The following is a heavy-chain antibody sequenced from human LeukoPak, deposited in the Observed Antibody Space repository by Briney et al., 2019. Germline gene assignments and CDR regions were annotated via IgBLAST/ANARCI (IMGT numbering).Heavy chain of an antibody. CDR3: ARVKLGYSSLNFGY. D-gene: IGHD6-13*01. CDR2: ISSSGSTI. V-gene: IGHV3-11*01. CDR1: GFTFSDYY. Sequence: GGSLRLSCAASGFTFSDYYMSWIRQAPGKGLEWVSHISSSGSTINYADSVRGRFTISRDNAKNSLYLQMDSLRVEDTAVYYCARVKLGYSSLNFGYWGQGTLVTVSS. J-gene: IGHJ4*02.